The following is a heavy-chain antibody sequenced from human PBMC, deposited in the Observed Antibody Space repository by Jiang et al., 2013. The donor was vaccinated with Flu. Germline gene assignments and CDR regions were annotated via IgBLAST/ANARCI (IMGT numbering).Heavy chain of an antibody. CDR1: GGSISSYY. Sequence: GSGLVKPSETLSLTCTVSGGSISSYYWSWIRQPPGKGLEWIGYIYYSGSTNYNPSLKSRVTISVDTSKNQFSLKLSSVTAADTAVYYCARVACSGGSCYPDYWGQGTLVTVSS. V-gene: IGHV4-59*01. J-gene: IGHJ4*02. D-gene: IGHD2-15*01. CDR2: IYYSGST. CDR3: ARVACSGGSCYPDY.